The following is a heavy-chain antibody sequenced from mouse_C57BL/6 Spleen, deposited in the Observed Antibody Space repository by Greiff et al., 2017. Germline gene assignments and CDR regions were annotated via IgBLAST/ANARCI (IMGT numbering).Heavy chain of an antibody. Sequence: EVKLVESGGGLVKPGGSLKLSCAASGFTFSDYGMHWVRQAPEKGLEWVAYISSGSSTIYYADTVKGRFTISRDNAKNTLFLQMTSLRSEDTAMYYCAREIYYDYDSWFAYWGQGTLVTVSA. V-gene: IGHV5-17*01. J-gene: IGHJ3*01. CDR3: AREIYYDYDSWFAY. CDR1: GFTFSDYG. CDR2: ISSGSSTI. D-gene: IGHD2-4*01.